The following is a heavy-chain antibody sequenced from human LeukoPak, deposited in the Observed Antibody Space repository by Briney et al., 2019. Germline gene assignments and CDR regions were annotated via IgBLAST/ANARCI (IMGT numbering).Heavy chain of an antibody. V-gene: IGHV3-21*01. CDR3: ARVVVVAATRGGFDY. CDR1: GFTFSSYS. Sequence: GGSLRLSCAASGFTFSSYSMKWVRQAPGKGLEWVSSISSSSSYIYYADSVKGRFTISRDNAKNSLYLQMNSLRAEDTAVYYCARVVVVAATRGGFDYWGQGTLVTVSS. CDR2: ISSSSSYI. D-gene: IGHD2-15*01. J-gene: IGHJ4*02.